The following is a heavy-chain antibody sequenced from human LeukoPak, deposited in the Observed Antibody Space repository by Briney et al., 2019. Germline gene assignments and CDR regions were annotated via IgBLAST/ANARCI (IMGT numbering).Heavy chain of an antibody. CDR1: GFTFSSYG. CDR2: VSNDGSNK. Sequence: GGSLRLSCAASGFTFSSYGMHWVRQAPGKGLEWVAVVSNDGSNKYYADSVKGRFSISRDNSKNTVYLQMNSLRADDTALYYCAKDGAKGWLQFRSHYYYYMDVWGKGTTVTVSS. D-gene: IGHD5-24*01. CDR3: AKDGAKGWLQFRSHYYYYMDV. J-gene: IGHJ6*03. V-gene: IGHV3-30*18.